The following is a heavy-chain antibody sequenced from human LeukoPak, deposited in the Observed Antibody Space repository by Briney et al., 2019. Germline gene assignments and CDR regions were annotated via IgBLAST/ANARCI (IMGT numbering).Heavy chain of an antibody. CDR2: ISYDGSNK. J-gene: IGHJ4*02. CDR1: VFTFSSYG. D-gene: IGHD3-22*01. CDR3: AKDPYHYDSSGYIDY. V-gene: IGHV3-30*18. Sequence: PGGSLRLSCAACVFTFSSYGMHWVRQAPGKGLEWVAVISYDGSNKYYADSVKGRFTISRDNSKNTLYLQMNSLRAEDTAVYYCAKDPYHYDSSGYIDYWGQGTLVTVSS.